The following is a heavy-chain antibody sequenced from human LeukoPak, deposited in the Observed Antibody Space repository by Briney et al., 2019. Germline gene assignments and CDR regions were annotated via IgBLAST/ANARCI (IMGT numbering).Heavy chain of an antibody. V-gene: IGHV3-64D*06. D-gene: IGHD6-13*01. J-gene: IGHJ5*02. CDR2: ISSKGSSK. CDR1: GFTFSSYA. CDR3: GKDSCSSSWYWFDP. Sequence: GGSLRLYCSASGFTFSSYAMHWVRQAPGKGLEYVLAISSKGSSKHYADSVKGRFTISRDNSKNTLYLQMSSLRPDDTAVYYCGKDSCSSSWYWFDPWGQGTLVTVSS.